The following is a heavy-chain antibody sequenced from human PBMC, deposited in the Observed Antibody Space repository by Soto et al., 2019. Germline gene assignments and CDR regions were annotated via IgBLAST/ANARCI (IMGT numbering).Heavy chain of an antibody. CDR3: GRDGGLVATAPVGMDV. D-gene: IGHD5-12*01. J-gene: IGHJ6*02. V-gene: IGHV4-31*01. CDR2: LYYSGST. Sequence: QVQLQESGPGLVKPSQTLSLTCTVSGGSISSGGYYWSWIRQHPGKGLEWIGYLYYSGSTYYNPSINGPVTRPVNPSKTRFTLKLSTVTAAVTAVYSCGRDGGLVATAPVGMDVSGQGSTVTVAS. CDR1: GGSISSGGYY.